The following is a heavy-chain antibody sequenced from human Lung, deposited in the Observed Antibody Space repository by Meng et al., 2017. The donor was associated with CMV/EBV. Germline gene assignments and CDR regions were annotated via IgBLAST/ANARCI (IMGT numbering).Heavy chain of an antibody. CDR2: IYHSGGT. CDR3: ARDPYATGWAG. V-gene: IGHV4-4*02. Sequence: VQLQSRGPSWVKPSGTLSLTCAVSGGSISISTWWSWVRQPPGKGLEWIGEIYHSGGTNYNPSLRGRVTISLDKSKNQFSLTLRSVTAADTAVYYCARDPYATGWAGWGQGTLVTVSS. J-gene: IGHJ4*02. D-gene: IGHD6-19*01. CDR1: GGSISISTW.